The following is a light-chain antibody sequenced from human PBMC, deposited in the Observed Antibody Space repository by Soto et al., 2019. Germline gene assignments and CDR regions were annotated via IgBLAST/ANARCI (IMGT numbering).Light chain of an antibody. CDR1: QSVNTH. Sequence: EIVLTQSPATLSLSPGGRATLSCRASQSVNTHLAWYQQKPGQPHRLLIYDSSHRATGVPVRFSGSGSGTDFTLTINSLQPEDLAVYYCQQRTTWPETFGRGTKLEIK. CDR2: DSS. V-gene: IGKV3-11*01. J-gene: IGKJ2*01. CDR3: QQRTTWPET.